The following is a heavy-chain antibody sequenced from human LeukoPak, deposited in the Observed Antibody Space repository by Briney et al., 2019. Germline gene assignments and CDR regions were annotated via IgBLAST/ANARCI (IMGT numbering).Heavy chain of an antibody. D-gene: IGHD6-19*01. J-gene: IGHJ4*02. V-gene: IGHV1-46*01. Sequence: ASVKVSCKASGYTFTSYYMHWVRQAPGQGLEWMGMINPSGGSTNYAQKFQGRVTMTTDTSTSTVFMELRSLRPDDTAVYYCAREKSQIAVAGTAVFDYWGQGTLVTVSS. CDR1: GYTFTSYY. CDR2: INPSGGST. CDR3: AREKSQIAVAGTAVFDY.